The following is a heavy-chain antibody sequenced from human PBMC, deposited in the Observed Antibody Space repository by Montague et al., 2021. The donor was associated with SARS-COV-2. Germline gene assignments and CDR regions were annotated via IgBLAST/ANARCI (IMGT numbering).Heavy chain of an antibody. Sequence: TLSLTCTVSGGSISSGGYYWSWIRQHPGKGLEWIGYIYYSGSTYYNPSLKSRVTISVDTSKNQFSLKLTSVTAADTAVYYCAGATRWLVVLNWFDPWGQGTLVTVSS. V-gene: IGHV4-31*03. CDR1: GGSISSGGYY. CDR2: IYYSGST. J-gene: IGHJ5*02. D-gene: IGHD3-22*01. CDR3: AGATRWLVVLNWFDP.